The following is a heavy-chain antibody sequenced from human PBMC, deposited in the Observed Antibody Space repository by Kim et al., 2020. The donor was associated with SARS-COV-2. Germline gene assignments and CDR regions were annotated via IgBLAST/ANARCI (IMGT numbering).Heavy chain of an antibody. J-gene: IGHJ6*02. Sequence: VSVKSRITINPDTSKNPFSLQLNSVTPEDTAVYYCARDFIKQRSYYGMDVWGQGTTVTVSS. V-gene: IGHV6-1*01. CDR3: ARDFIKQRSYYGMDV.